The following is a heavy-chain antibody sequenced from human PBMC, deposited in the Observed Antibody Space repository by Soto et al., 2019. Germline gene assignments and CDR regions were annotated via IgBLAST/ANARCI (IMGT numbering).Heavy chain of an antibody. CDR2: ISISSSYI. CDR1: GFTFSSYS. V-gene: IGHV3-21*01. Sequence: GGSLSLSCAASGFTFSSYSMNWVRQAPGKGLEWVSSISISSSYIYYADSVKGRFTISRDNAKNSLYLQMNSLRAEDTAVYYCARDRAAAGSYYYYGMDVWGQGTTVTVSS. D-gene: IGHD6-13*01. CDR3: ARDRAAAGSYYYYGMDV. J-gene: IGHJ6*02.